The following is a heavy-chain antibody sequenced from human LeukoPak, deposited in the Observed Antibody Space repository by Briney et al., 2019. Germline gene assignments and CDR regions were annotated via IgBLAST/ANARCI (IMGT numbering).Heavy chain of an antibody. CDR2: ISSSGSTI. Sequence: GGTLRLSCAASGFTFSSYEMNWVRQAPGQGLEWVSYISSSGSTIYYADSVKGRFTISRDNAKNSLYLQMNSLRAEDTAVYYCARDHDLRFRGYYYYYYMDVWGKGTTVTVSS. D-gene: IGHD3-10*01. CDR1: GFTFSSYE. CDR3: ARDHDLRFRGYYYYYYMDV. J-gene: IGHJ6*03. V-gene: IGHV3-48*03.